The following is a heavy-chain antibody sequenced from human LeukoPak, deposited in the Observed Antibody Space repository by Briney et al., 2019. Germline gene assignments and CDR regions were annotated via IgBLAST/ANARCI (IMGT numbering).Heavy chain of an antibody. CDR1: GYTFTSYY. V-gene: IGHV1-46*01. J-gene: IGHJ4*02. CDR3: ARADGHDWAVGY. Sequence: ASVKVSCKASGYTFTSYYMHWVRQAPGQGLEWMGIINPSGGSTSYAQKFQGRVTMTRDTSTSTVYKELSSLRSEDTAVYYCARADGHDWAVGYWGQGTLVTVSS. D-gene: IGHD5-12*01. CDR2: INPSGGST.